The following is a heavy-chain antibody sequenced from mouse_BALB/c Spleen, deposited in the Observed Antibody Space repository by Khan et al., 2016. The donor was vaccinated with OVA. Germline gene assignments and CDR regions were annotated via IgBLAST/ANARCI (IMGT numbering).Heavy chain of an antibody. CDR2: IRLKSNNYAT. CDR3: RRPGGYYAWFAY. V-gene: IGHV6-6*02. D-gene: IGHD2-3*01. Sequence: EVKLEESGGGLVQPGGSMKLSCVASGFTFSNFWMNWVRQSPEKGLEWVAEIRLKSNNYATHYAESVQGRFTLSSADSKSRVYLQMNNLRADDTGSEYCRRPGGYYAWFAYWGQGTLVTVSA. J-gene: IGHJ3*01. CDR1: GFTFSNFW.